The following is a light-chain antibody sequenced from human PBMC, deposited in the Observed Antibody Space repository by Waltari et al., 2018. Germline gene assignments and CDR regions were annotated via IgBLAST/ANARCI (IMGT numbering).Light chain of an antibody. CDR1: KNDVGVYTY. CDR3: VSYTSDTTPLI. J-gene: IGLJ2*01. CDR2: DVS. Sequence: QSALTQPASVSGSPGQSIPISCTGTKNDVGVYTYVSLYQQHPGKAPKLLIYDVSSRPSGVSNRFSGSKSGNTASLTISGLKADDEADYHCVSYTSDTTPLIFGGGTKLTVL. V-gene: IGLV2-14*03.